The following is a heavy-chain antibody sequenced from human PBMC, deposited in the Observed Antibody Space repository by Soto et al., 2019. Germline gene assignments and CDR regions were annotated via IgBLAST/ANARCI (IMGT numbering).Heavy chain of an antibody. CDR2: INQDGGQK. J-gene: IGHJ4*02. D-gene: IGHD3-16*01. CDR1: GFTFSLYP. Sequence: EVQVVESGGGLVQPGGSLRLSCGTSGFTFSLYPMNWVRQAPGKGLEWVANINQDGGQKYYVDSVRGRFTISRDNAKNSLYLQMNSLRGEDTAVYYCAVGGYWGQGTLVTVSS. CDR3: AVGGY. V-gene: IGHV3-7*03.